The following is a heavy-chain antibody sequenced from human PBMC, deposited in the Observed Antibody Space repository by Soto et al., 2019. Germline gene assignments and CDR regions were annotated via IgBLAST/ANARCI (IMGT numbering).Heavy chain of an antibody. V-gene: IGHV4-31*03. CDR1: GGSISSCGYY. J-gene: IGHJ5*02. CDR3: ARRVFP. CDR2: IYYSGST. Sequence: QVQLQESGPGLVKPSQTLSLTCTVSGGSISSCGYYCSWIRQHPRKGLEWCGYIYYSGSTYYNPSLKSRVIISVDASKKQFSLKLPSVTAADTAVYYCARRVFPWGQGTLVTVSS.